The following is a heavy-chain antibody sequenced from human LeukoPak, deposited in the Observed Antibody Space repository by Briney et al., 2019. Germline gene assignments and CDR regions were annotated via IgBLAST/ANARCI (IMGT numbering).Heavy chain of an antibody. CDR1: GFTFDDYS. V-gene: IGHV3-9*01. J-gene: IGHJ3*02. D-gene: IGHD3-10*01. CDR2: LRWNSGSI. CDR3: ARSITKDAFDI. Sequence: GRCLRLSCVASGFTFDDYSMQWVRQASRKGLEWVSGLRWNSGSIGYADSVKGRFTISSDNAKDSLYGQMNSLRAEDTGLYYCARSITKDAFDIWGQGTMVTVSS.